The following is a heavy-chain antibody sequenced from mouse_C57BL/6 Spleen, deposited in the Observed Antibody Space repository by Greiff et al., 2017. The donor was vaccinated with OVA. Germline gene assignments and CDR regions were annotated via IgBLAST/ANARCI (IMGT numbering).Heavy chain of an antibody. CDR3: APITTVEGPSDFDY. CDR2: IYPRSGNT. CDR1: GYTFTSYG. D-gene: IGHD1-1*01. Sequence: QVQLQQSGAELARPGASVKLSCKASGYTFTSYGISWVKQRTGPGLEWIGEIYPRSGNTYYNEKFKGKATLTADKSSSTAYMELRSLTSEDSAVYFCAPITTVEGPSDFDYWGQGTTLTVSS. J-gene: IGHJ2*01. V-gene: IGHV1-81*01.